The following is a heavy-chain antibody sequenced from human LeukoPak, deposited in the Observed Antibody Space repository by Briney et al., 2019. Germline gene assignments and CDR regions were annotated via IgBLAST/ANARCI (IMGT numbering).Heavy chain of an antibody. V-gene: IGHV1-18*01. D-gene: IGHD3-22*01. CDR1: GYTFTSYG. CDR3: ARRFNYYDSSGYYQGFYFDY. J-gene: IGHJ4*02. Sequence: VASVKVSCKASGYTFTSYGINWVRQAPGQGLEWMGWISAYAQKFQGRVTMTIDTSTGTAYMELRSLRSDDTAVYYCARRFNYYDSSGYYQGFYFDYWGLGTLVTVSS. CDR2: ISAY.